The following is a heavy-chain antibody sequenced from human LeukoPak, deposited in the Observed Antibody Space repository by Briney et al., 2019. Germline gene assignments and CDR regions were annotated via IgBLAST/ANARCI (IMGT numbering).Heavy chain of an antibody. D-gene: IGHD6-19*01. CDR2: ISYDGSDK. J-gene: IGHJ4*02. CDR1: GSTFSSYG. V-gene: IGHV3-30*18. CDR3: AKGYSSGLYKLYYFDF. Sequence: GGSLRLSCAASGSTFSSYGMHWVRQAPGKGLEWVALISYDGSDKGYADSVKGRFTISRDNSRNTLYLQMNSLRAADTAVYYCAKGYSSGLYKLYYFDFWGQGTLVTVSS.